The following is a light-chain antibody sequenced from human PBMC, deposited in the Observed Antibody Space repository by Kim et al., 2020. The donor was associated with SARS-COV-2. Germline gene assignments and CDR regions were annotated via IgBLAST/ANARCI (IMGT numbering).Light chain of an antibody. V-gene: IGKV1-5*03. CDR3: RKYNSYGT. CDR1: QSISSW. J-gene: IGKJ1*01. Sequence: SASVGDRVTITCRASQSISSWLAWYQQKRGKAPKLLIYKASSLESGVPSRFSGSGSGTEFTLTISGLQRDGFATYCCRKYNSYGTFGQGNKVDIK. CDR2: KAS.